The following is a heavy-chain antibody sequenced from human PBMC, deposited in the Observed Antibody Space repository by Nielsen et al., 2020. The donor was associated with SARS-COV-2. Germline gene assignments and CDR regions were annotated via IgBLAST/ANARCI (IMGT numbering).Heavy chain of an antibody. CDR1: GFTFSSYG. D-gene: IGHD6-19*01. CDR2: ISYDGSNK. Sequence: GGSLRPSCAASGFTFSSYGMHWVRQAPGKGLEWVAVISYDGSNKYYADSVKGRFTISRDNSKNTLYLQMNSLRAEDTAVYYCAKDQWTNYYYYMDVWGKGTTVTVSS. CDR3: AKDQWTNYYYYMDV. J-gene: IGHJ6*03. V-gene: IGHV3-30*18.